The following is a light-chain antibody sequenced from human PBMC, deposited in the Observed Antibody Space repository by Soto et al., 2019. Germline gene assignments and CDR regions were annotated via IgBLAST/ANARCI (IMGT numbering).Light chain of an antibody. CDR3: QSYDTSLSGGSV. Sequence: QSALTQSPSVSGAPGQRVSISCTGTSSNIGAGFDVHWYQQPPATAPKLLIYGNNNRPSGVPDRFSGSKSGTSASLAITGLQAEDEADYYCQSYDTSLSGGSVFGTGTKVTVL. J-gene: IGLJ1*01. V-gene: IGLV1-40*01. CDR1: SSNIGAGFD. CDR2: GNN.